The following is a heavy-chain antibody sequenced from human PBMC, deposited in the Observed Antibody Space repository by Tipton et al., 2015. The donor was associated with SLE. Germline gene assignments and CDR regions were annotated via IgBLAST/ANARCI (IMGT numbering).Heavy chain of an antibody. Sequence: SLRLSCAASGFTFSNYWMTWVRQAPGKGLEWVANIQPDGSETHYVDSVRGRFTISRDNSRNTLYLQMNTLRAEDTAVYYCAKGGSYYDYWGQGALVTVSS. J-gene: IGHJ4*02. V-gene: IGHV3-7*03. CDR2: IQPDGSET. CDR3: AKGGSYYDY. CDR1: GFTFSNYW. D-gene: IGHD3-16*01.